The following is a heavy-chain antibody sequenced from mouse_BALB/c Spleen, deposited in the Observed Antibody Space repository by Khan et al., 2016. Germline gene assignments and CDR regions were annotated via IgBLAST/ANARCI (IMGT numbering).Heavy chain of an antibody. CDR1: GYTFTDYE. D-gene: IGHD2-4*01. J-gene: IGHJ2*01. Sequence: QVQLQQSGAELVRPGASVKLSCKALGYTFTDYEMYWVKQTPVHGLEWIGAIHPGGGGSAYNQKFKVRATLTADKSSSTAYMELSSLTSEDSAVYYCAKGLRRGYYFDSWGQGTTLTVSS. CDR2: IHPGGGGS. V-gene: IGHV1-15*01. CDR3: AKGLRRGYYFDS.